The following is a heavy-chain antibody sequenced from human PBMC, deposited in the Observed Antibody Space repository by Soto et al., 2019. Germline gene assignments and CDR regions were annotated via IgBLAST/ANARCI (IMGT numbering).Heavy chain of an antibody. Sequence: SVKVSCKASGGTFSSYAISWVRQAPGQGLEWMGGIIPIFGTANYAQKFQGRVTITADESTSTAYMELSSLRSEDTAVYYCARESTIGTSMAYYYYGMDVWGQGTTVTVSS. CDR3: ARESTIGTSMAYYYYGMDV. J-gene: IGHJ6*02. CDR2: IIPIFGTA. CDR1: GGTFSSYA. D-gene: IGHD5-18*01. V-gene: IGHV1-69*13.